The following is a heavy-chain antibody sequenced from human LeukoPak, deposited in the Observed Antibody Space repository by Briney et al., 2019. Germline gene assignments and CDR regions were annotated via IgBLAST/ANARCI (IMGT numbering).Heavy chain of an antibody. Sequence: SETLSLTCAVYGGSFSGYYWSWIRQPPGKGLEWIGEINHSGSTNYNPSLKSRVTISVDTSKNQFSLKLSSVTAADTAVYYCASITLVREGYWGQGTLVTVSS. CDR2: INHSGST. J-gene: IGHJ4*02. CDR3: ASITLVREGY. V-gene: IGHV4-34*01. CDR1: GGSFSGYY. D-gene: IGHD3-10*01.